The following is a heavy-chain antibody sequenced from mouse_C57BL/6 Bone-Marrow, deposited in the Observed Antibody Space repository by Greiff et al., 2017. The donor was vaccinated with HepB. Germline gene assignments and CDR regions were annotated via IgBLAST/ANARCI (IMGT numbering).Heavy chain of an antibody. CDR3: ASTVVAVYWYFDV. V-gene: IGHV1-64*01. D-gene: IGHD1-1*01. CDR2: IHPNSGST. Sequence: QVQLQQPGAELVKPGASVKLSCKASGYTFTSYWMHWVKQRPGQGLEWIGMIHPNSGSTNYNEKFKSKATLTVDKSSSTAYMQLSSLTSEDSAVYYCASTVVAVYWYFDVWGTGTTVTVSS. CDR1: GYTFTSYW. J-gene: IGHJ1*03.